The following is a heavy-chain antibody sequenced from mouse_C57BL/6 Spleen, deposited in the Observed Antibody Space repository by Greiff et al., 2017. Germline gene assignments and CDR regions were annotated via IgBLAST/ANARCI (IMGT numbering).Heavy chain of an antibody. CDR2: IYPGSGST. D-gene: IGHD1-1*01. Sequence: VQLQQPGAELVKPGASVKMSCKASGYTFTSYWITWVKQRPGQGLEWIGDIYPGSGSTNYNERFKSKATLTVDTSSSTAYMQLSSLTSEDSAVYYCARHISYYGSSGWYFDGWGTGTTVTVSS. V-gene: IGHV1-55*01. CDR3: ARHISYYGSSGWYFDG. J-gene: IGHJ1*03. CDR1: GYTFTSYW.